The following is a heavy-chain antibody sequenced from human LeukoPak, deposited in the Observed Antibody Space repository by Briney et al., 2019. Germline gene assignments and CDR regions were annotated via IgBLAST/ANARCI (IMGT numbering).Heavy chain of an antibody. J-gene: IGHJ5*02. CDR1: GGSISSSSYY. Sequence: PSETLSLTCTVSGGSISSSSYYWGWIRQPPGKGLERIGSIYYSGSTYYNPSLKSRVTISVDTSKNQFSLKLSSVTAADTAVYYCARDLTIFGVVITTPSGWFDPWGQGTLVTVSS. D-gene: IGHD3-3*01. CDR3: ARDLTIFGVVITTPSGWFDP. V-gene: IGHV4-39*07. CDR2: IYYSGST.